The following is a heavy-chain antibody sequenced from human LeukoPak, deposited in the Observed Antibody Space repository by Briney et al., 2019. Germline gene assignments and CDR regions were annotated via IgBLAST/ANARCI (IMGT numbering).Heavy chain of an antibody. J-gene: IGHJ4*02. CDR3: ARERVSSSWHYYFDY. CDR2: ISSSSSYI. V-gene: IGHV3-21*01. D-gene: IGHD6-13*01. CDR1: GFTFGSYS. Sequence: PGGSLRLSCAASGFTFGSYSMNWVRQAPGKGLEWVSSISSSSSYIYYADSVKGRFTISRDNAKNSLYLQMNSLRAEDTAVYYCARERVSSSWHYYFDYWGQGTLVTVSS.